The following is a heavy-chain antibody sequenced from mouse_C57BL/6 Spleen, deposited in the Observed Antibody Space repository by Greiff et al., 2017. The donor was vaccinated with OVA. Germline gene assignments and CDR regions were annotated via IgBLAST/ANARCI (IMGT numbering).Heavy chain of an antibody. CDR3: ARSAGYYSAMDY. CDR1: GYTFTSYW. Sequence: QVQLQQSGAELVKPGASVKLSCKASGYTFTSYWMQWVKQRPGQGLEWIGEIDPSDSYTNYNQKFKGKATLTVDTSSSTAYMQLSSLTSEDSAVYYRARSAGYYSAMDYWGQGTSVTVSS. CDR2: IDPSDSYT. V-gene: IGHV1-50*01. D-gene: IGHD2-3*01. J-gene: IGHJ4*01.